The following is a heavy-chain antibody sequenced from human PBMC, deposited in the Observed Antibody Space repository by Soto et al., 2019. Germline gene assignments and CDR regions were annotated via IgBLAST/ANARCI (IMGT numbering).Heavy chain of an antibody. CDR2: IKEDGSEK. CDR1: GFTFSVHW. J-gene: IGHJ4*02. Sequence: GGSLRLSCAASGFTFSVHWMSWVRQAPGKGLEWVARIKEDGSEKQYVDSVKGRFTISRDNAENSLYLQMNYVGAEDTAVYYCMTDFQAFWGQGTLVTVSS. V-gene: IGHV3-7*01. CDR3: MTDFQAF.